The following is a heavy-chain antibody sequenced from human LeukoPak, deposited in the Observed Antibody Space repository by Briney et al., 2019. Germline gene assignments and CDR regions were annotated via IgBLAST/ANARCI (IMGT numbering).Heavy chain of an antibody. CDR3: AREDGDWRYFDY. CDR2: INPSGGST. J-gene: IGHJ4*02. Sequence: GASVKVSCKASGYTFTSYYMHWVQQAPGQGLEWMGIINPSGGSTSYAQKFQGRVTMTRDTSTSTVYMELSSLRSEDTAVYYCAREDGDWRYFDYWGQGALVTVSS. V-gene: IGHV1-46*01. CDR1: GYTFTSYY. D-gene: IGHD1-1*01.